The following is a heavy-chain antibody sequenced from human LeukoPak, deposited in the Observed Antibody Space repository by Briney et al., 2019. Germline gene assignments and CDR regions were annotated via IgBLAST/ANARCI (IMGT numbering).Heavy chain of an antibody. CDR3: ARGKRVWFGELMTSFSYFYIDV. CDR2: INQGGRT. J-gene: IGHJ6*03. CDR1: RGSFSDYL. V-gene: IGHV4-34*01. Sequence: PSETLSLTCAVNRGSFSDYLWTWIRQSPGKGLEWIGEINQGGRTNFNPSLKSRVTISADRSKYHFSLTLRSVTAVDTAVYYCARGKRVWFGELMTSFSYFYIDVWGRGTTVIVSS. D-gene: IGHD3-10*01.